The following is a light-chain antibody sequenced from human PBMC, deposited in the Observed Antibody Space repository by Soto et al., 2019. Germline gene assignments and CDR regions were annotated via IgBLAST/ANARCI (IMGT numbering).Light chain of an antibody. CDR1: QDISNY. J-gene: IGKJ5*01. CDR2: VAS. Sequence: DIQMTHSPSSLSASVGDRVTITGEASQDISNYLHWYQQQPGKAPKLLLYVASNLEAGVPSRFSGSGSGTDFTFTISSLQPEDIATYYCQQYDNLPITFGQGTRLEIK. V-gene: IGKV1-33*01. CDR3: QQYDNLPIT.